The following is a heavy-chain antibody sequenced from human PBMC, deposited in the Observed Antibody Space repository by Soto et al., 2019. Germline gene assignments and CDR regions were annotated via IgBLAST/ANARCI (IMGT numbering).Heavy chain of an antibody. CDR3: ASDNDILTDYYRPYYYYGMDV. Sequence: QVQLVQSGAEVKKPGSSVKVSCKASGGTFSSYAISWVRQAPGQGLEWMGRSIPVFGTANYAQKFQGRVTITADESTSAAYMELSSLRPEDTAVYYCASDNDILTDYYRPYYYYGMDVWGQGTKVTVSS. CDR1: GGTFSSYA. CDR2: SIPVFGTA. D-gene: IGHD3-9*01. V-gene: IGHV1-69*01. J-gene: IGHJ6*02.